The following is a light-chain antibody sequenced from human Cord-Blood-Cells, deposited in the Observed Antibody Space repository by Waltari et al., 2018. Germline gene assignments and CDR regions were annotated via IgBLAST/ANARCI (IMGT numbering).Light chain of an antibody. CDR1: QSVSSY. V-gene: IGKV3-11*01. J-gene: IGKJ4*01. Sequence: EIVLTQSPATLSLSPGERATLSCRASQSVSSYLAWYQQKPGQAPRLLIYDASNRATGVPARFSGSGSGTDFTLTISNLGPEDFAVYYCQQRSNWPPLTFGGGTKVEIK. CDR2: DAS. CDR3: QQRSNWPPLT.